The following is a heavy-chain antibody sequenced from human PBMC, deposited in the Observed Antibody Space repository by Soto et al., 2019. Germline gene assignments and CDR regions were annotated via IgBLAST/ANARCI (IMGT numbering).Heavy chain of an antibody. CDR1: GGSISSGGYY. V-gene: IGHV4-31*03. D-gene: IGHD3-10*01. CDR3: ARERRPMVPPDYYYYYGMDV. CDR2: IYYSGST. J-gene: IGHJ6*02. Sequence: QVQLQESGPGLVKPSQTLSLTCTVSGGSISSGGYYWSWIRQHPGKGLEWIGYIYYSGSTYYNPSLKSRVTISVDTSKNQFSLKLSSVTAADTAVYYCARERRPMVPPDYYYYYGMDVWGQGTTVTVSS.